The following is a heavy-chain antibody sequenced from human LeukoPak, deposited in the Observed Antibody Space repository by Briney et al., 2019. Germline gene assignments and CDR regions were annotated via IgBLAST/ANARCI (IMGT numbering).Heavy chain of an antibody. Sequence: QSGGSLRLSCAASGFPFSSYEMNWVRQAPGKRLQWVSYISSSGNKIYYAASVKGRFTISRDNAKNSLYLQIDSLRAEDTAVYYCARGQRPQYTSTWDNWFDPWGQGTQVTVSS. CDR2: ISSSGNKI. D-gene: IGHD2-2*01. CDR3: ARGQRPQYTSTWDNWFDP. V-gene: IGHV3-48*03. J-gene: IGHJ5*02. CDR1: GFPFSSYE.